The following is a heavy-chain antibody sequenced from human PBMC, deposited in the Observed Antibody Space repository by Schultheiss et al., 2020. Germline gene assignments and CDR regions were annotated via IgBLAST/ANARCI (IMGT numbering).Heavy chain of an antibody. CDR2: ISSSGSTI. Sequence: GESLKISCAASGFTFSDYYMSWIRQAPGKGLEWVSYISSSGSTIYYADSVKGRFTISRDNAKNSLYLQMNSLRAEDTAVYYCARDHTMVRGVADYWGQGTLVTVSS. CDR3: ARDHTMVRGVADY. CDR1: GFTFSDYY. J-gene: IGHJ4*02. D-gene: IGHD3-10*01. V-gene: IGHV3-11*04.